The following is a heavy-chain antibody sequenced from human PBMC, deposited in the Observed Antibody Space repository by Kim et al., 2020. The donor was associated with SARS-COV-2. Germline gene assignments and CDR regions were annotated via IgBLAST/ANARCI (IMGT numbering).Heavy chain of an antibody. J-gene: IGHJ6*02. Sequence: GESLKISCQGSGYSFDTYWIAWVRRMPGQGLEWMGIIYPGDSKVRYSPSFQGQVTITADKPISTAYLPWSSLQASDTAMYYCARQWYYGSGRAAYGMDVWGQGTPVTVSS. CDR3: ARQWYYGSGRAAYGMDV. CDR2: IYPGDSKV. CDR1: GYSFDTYW. D-gene: IGHD3-10*01. V-gene: IGHV5-51*01.